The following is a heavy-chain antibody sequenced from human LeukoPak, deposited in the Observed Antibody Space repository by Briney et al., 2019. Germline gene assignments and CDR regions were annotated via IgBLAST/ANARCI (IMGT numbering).Heavy chain of an antibody. Sequence: GESLKISCKGSGYSFTSYWIGWVRQMPGKGLEWMGIIYPGDSDTRYSPSFQGQVTISADKSISTAYLQWSSLKASDTAMYYCARREVYYYGSGSYAFDIWGQGTMVTVSS. D-gene: IGHD3-10*01. V-gene: IGHV5-51*01. CDR2: IYPGDSDT. CDR3: ARREVYYYGSGSYAFDI. CDR1: GYSFTSYW. J-gene: IGHJ3*02.